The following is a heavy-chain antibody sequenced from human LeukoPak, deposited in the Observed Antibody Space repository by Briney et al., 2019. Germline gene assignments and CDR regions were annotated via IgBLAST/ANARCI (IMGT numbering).Heavy chain of an antibody. CDR3: ARLRSTVTILYYLDY. Sequence: SETLSFTCSVSGGSISSSSYYWGWIRQPPGKGLEWIGTIYYSGSTYYNPSPKSRVTISVDTSKNQFSLKLSSVTAADTAVYYCARLRSTVTILYYLDYWGQGTLVTVSS. CDR1: GGSISSSSYY. V-gene: IGHV4-39*01. CDR2: IYYSGST. J-gene: IGHJ4*02. D-gene: IGHD4-17*01.